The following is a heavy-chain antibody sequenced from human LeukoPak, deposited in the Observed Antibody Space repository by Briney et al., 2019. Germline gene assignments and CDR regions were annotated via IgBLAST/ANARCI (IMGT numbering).Heavy chain of an antibody. Sequence: GGSPKISCKGAGYSFTSYWNGWGRQMPGKGLEWMGIIYPGDSDTRYSPSFEGQVPITADKSIRNAYLQRSSPQASDTAMDFCARRAAALPFDYWGQGTLVTVSS. J-gene: IGHJ4*02. CDR3: ARRAAALPFDY. CDR1: GYSFTSYW. D-gene: IGHD6-13*01. CDR2: IYPGDSDT. V-gene: IGHV5-51*01.